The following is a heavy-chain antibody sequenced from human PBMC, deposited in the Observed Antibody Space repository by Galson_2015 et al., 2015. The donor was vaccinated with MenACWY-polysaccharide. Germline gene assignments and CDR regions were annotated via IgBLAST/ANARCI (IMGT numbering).Heavy chain of an antibody. CDR1: GYSFTSNW. CDR2: IYPADSDT. CDR3: ARLSATGTVTVDY. J-gene: IGHJ4*02. V-gene: IGHV5-51*03. Sequence: QSGAEVKKPGESLKISCKGSGYSFTSNWIGWVRQMPGKGLEWMGTIYPADSDTRYSPSFQGQVTISADKSISTAYLQWSSLKASVAAVYYCARLSATGTVTVDYWGQGTLVAVSS. D-gene: IGHD4-17*01.